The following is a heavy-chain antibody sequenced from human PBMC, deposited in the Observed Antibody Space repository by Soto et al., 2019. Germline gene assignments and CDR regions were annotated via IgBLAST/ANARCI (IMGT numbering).Heavy chain of an antibody. CDR2: IKTRTDGGTT. J-gene: IGHJ4*02. D-gene: IGHD5-18*01. V-gene: IGHV3-15*01. CDR1: GFSFTNAP. CDR3: TTGTAVAIYNFDY. Sequence: EVQLVESGGGLVKPGGSLKPSCSTSGFSFTNAPIRLVLQGPGKRAEGVGRIKTRTDGGTTDYATPAKGRFTISRDDSNNTLFLQRNSLKAEDTAVYYCTTGTAVAIYNFDYWGQGTLVTVSS.